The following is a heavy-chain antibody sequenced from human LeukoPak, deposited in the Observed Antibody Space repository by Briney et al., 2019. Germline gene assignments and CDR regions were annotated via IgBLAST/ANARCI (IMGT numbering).Heavy chain of an antibody. D-gene: IGHD6-13*01. V-gene: IGHV3-48*01. CDR2: ISSSSSTI. CDR3: ARTGIAAAGPDFDY. CDR1: GFTISSYS. Sequence: GGSLRLSCAASGFTISSYSMNWVRQAPGKGLEWVLYISSSSSTIYYADSVKGRFTISRNNAKNSLYLQMNSLRAEDTAVYYCARTGIAAAGPDFDYWGQGTLVTVSS. J-gene: IGHJ4*02.